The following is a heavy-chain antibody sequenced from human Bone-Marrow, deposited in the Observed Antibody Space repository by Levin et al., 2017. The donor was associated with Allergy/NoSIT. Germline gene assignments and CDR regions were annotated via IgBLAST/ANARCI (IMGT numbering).Heavy chain of an antibody. D-gene: IGHD4-17*01. J-gene: IGHJ4*02. Sequence: LSCTVSGGSINSGDDYWSWIRQSPGKGLEWIGYIYYSGTTFSNPSLRSRLSMSVDTSKNQFSLKLSSVTAADTAVYFCARVGDYGDSPATFDSWGQGTLVTVSS. V-gene: IGHV4-30-4*01. CDR3: ARVGDYGDSPATFDS. CDR2: IYYSGTT. CDR1: GGSINSGDDY.